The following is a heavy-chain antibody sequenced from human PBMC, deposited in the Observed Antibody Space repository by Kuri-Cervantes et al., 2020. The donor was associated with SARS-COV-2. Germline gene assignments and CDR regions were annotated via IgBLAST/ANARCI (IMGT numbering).Heavy chain of an antibody. CDR3: YCAPKEGFDS. CDR1: ETTFPNYD. CDR2: VKTNSGNT. V-gene: IGHV1-8*01. J-gene: IGHJ5*01. Sequence: ASVKVSCKTPETTFPNYDINWVRQATGRGLEWMGIVKTNSGNTLYAQIFQGRVTRTRDTSTTTAYMELSSLTSDDTAIYYCYCAPKEGFDSWGQGTLVTVSS. D-gene: IGHD2-21*01.